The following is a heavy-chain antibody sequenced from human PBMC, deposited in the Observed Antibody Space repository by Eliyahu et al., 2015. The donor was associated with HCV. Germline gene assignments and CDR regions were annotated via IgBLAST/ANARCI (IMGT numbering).Heavy chain of an antibody. CDR2: IHYSGST. V-gene: IGHV4-59*01. CDR1: GGSISSYY. J-gene: IGHJ5*02. Sequence: QVQLQESGPGLVKPSETLSLTCTVXGGSISSYYWSWIRQPPGKGLEWIGYIHYSGSTNYSPSLKSRVTMSVDTSKNQFSLKLSSVTAADTAVYYCASGGGGIAVAGTGGWFDPWGQGTLVTVSS. D-gene: IGHD6-19*01. CDR3: ASGGGGIAVAGTGGWFDP.